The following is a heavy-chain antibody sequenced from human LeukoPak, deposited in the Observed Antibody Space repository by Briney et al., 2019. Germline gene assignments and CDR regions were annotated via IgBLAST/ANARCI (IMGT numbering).Heavy chain of an antibody. Sequence: PSETLSLTCTVSGGSISSYYWSCIRQPPGKGLEWIGYIYHSGSTNYNPSLKSRVTISVDTSKNQFSLKLSSVTAADTAVYYCARERVLRFLEDGPRYGMDVWGQGTTVTVSS. J-gene: IGHJ6*02. V-gene: IGHV4-59*01. CDR1: GGSISSYY. D-gene: IGHD3-3*01. CDR3: ARERVLRFLEDGPRYGMDV. CDR2: IYHSGST.